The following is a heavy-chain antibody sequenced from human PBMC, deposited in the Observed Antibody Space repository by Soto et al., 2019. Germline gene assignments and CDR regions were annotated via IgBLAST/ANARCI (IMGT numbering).Heavy chain of an antibody. V-gene: IGHV5-51*01. CDR3: ARLKARDYDFWSGYYTDNWFDP. CDR1: GYSFTSYW. Sequence: GESLKISCKGSGYSFTSYWIGWVRQMPGKGLEWMGIIYPGDSDTRYSPSFQGQVTISADKSISTAYLQWSSLKASDTAMYYCARLKARDYDFWSGYYTDNWFDPWGQGTLVTVSS. D-gene: IGHD3-3*01. CDR2: IYPGDSDT. J-gene: IGHJ5*02.